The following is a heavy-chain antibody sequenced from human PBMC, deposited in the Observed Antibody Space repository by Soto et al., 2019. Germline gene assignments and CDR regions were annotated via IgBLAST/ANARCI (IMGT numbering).Heavy chain of an antibody. CDR2: INHSGST. D-gene: IGHD3-10*01. CDR3: ARPFGEWYYFDY. Sequence: QVQLQQWGAGLLKPSETLSLTCAVYGGSFSGYYWSWIRQPPGKGLEWIGEINHSGSTNYNPSLKSRVTISVDTSKNQFSLKLSSVTAADTAVYYCARPFGEWYYFDYWGQGTLVTVSS. J-gene: IGHJ4*02. V-gene: IGHV4-34*01. CDR1: GGSFSGYY.